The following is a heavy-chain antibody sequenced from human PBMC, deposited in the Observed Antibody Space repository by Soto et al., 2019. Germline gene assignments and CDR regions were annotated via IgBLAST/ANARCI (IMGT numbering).Heavy chain of an antibody. J-gene: IGHJ4*02. Sequence: EVQLLESGGGLVQPGGSLRLSCVASGFSFSSYAMVWVRQAPGKGLEWVSVISARGGSSYFADTVKGRVTIPRDNSKNLLSLEMNSLRAEDTAIYFCAKGAIEYSASVDNWGQGTLVLVSA. CDR3: AKGAIEYSASVDN. D-gene: IGHD5-12*01. V-gene: IGHV3-23*01. CDR2: ISARGGSS. CDR1: GFSFSSYA.